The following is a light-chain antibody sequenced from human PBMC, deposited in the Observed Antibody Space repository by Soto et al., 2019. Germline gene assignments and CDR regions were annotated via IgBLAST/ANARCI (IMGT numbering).Light chain of an antibody. CDR2: GAS. CDR1: QSINSF. V-gene: IGKV3-20*01. Sequence: IVLTQSPGTLSLSPGEGATLSCRASQSINSFLAWYQQRRGQAPRLLIHGASNRATGIPDRFSGSGSGTDFTLTISRLEPEDFAVYYCQHYHGWPITFGQGTRLEIK. CDR3: QHYHGWPIT. J-gene: IGKJ5*01.